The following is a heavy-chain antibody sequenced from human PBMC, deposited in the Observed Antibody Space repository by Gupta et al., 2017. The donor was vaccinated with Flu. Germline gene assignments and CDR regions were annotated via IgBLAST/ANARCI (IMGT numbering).Heavy chain of an antibody. CDR3: AKDLHQGIAVAGPFDP. J-gene: IGHJ5*02. D-gene: IGHD6-19*01. Sequence: QVQLVESGGGVVQPGRSLRLSCAASGFTFSSYGMHWVRQAPGKGLEWVAVRSYDGSNKYYADSVKGRFTISRDNSKNTLYLQMNSLRAEDTAVYYCAKDLHQGIAVAGPFDPWGQGTLVTVSS. V-gene: IGHV3-30*18. CDR1: GFTFSSYG. CDR2: RSYDGSNK.